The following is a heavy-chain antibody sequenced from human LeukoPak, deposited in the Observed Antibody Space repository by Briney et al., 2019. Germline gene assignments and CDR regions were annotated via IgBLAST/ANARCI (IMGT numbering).Heavy chain of an antibody. CDR1: GGSISSSSYY. CDR3: AREDADIVVVVAATGFDP. CDR2: IYYSGIT. V-gene: IGHV4-39*07. D-gene: IGHD2-15*01. Sequence: SETLTLTCTVSGGSISSSSYYWGWIRQPPGKELEWIGSIYYSGITYYNPSLKSRVTIPVDTSKNQFSLKLSSVTAADTAVYYCAREDADIVVVVAATGFDPWGQGTLVTVSS. J-gene: IGHJ5*02.